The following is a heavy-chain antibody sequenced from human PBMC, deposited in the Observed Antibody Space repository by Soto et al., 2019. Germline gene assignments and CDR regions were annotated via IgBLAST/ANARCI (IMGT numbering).Heavy chain of an antibody. V-gene: IGHV4-61*08. CDR1: GGSVGSGAYY. D-gene: IGHD5-12*01. CDR2: IQYSGDT. CDR3: ARHDYADRTFDL. J-gene: IGHJ3*01. Sequence: QVLLQEPGPGQVRPSETLSLTCIVSGGSVGSGAYYWSWIRQPPGSALEWIGYIQYSGDTNYNSSLKSRVTISVDRSRNRFSLKLTSVTAADTAFYYCARHDYADRTFDLWGQVTKVTVSS.